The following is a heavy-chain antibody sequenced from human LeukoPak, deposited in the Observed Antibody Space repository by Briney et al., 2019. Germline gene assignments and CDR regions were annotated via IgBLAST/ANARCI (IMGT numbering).Heavy chain of an antibody. CDR2: IRSKANSYAT. CDR3: TRRGEWFGEIVEDY. CDR1: GFTFSGSA. V-gene: IGHV3-73*01. D-gene: IGHD3-10*01. Sequence: PGGSLRLSCAASGFTFSGSAMHWVRQASGKGLEWVGRIRSKANSYATAYAASVKGRFTISRDDSKNTAYLQMNSLKTEDTAVYYCTRRGEWFGEIVEDYWGQGTLVTVSS. J-gene: IGHJ4*02.